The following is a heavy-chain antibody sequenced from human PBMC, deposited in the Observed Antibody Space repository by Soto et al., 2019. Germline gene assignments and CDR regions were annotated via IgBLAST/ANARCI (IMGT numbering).Heavy chain of an antibody. J-gene: IGHJ6*03. Sequence: QVQLQQWGAGLLEPSETLSLTCAVYGGSFSGYYWSWIRQPPGKGLEWIGEINHSGNTNYNPSLKSRVTISVDKSKNQFSVKLSSVTAADTAVYSCARKGLSYIGWSPTPRYFMGVWGKGPTVTASS. V-gene: IGHV4-34*01. CDR3: ARKGLSYIGWSPTPRYFMGV. CDR1: GGSFSGYY. D-gene: IGHD6-19*01. CDR2: INHSGNT.